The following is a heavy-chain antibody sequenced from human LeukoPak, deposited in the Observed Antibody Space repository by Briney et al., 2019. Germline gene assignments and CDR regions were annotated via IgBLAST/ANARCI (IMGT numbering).Heavy chain of an antibody. D-gene: IGHD1-1*01. CDR2: INPNSGGT. Sequence: GASVKVSCKASGYTFTGYYMHWVRQAPGQGLEWMGWINPNSGGTNYAQKFQGRVTMTRDMSISTAYMELSRLRSDDTAVYYCAKVASTTRRHDAFDIRGQGTLVTVSS. CDR3: AKVASTTRRHDAFDI. J-gene: IGHJ3*02. V-gene: IGHV1-2*02. CDR1: GYTFTGYY.